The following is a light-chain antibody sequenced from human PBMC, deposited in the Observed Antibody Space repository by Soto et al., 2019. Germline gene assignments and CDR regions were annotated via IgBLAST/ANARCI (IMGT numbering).Light chain of an antibody. Sequence: QPVLTQPPSVSGAPGQRVTISCTGSSSNIGAGYDVHWYQQLPGTAPKLLIYGNSNRPSGVPDRFSGSKSGTSASLAITGLQAEDEADYYCQSYASSSVVFGGGTKLTVL. CDR3: QSYASSSVV. CDR2: GNS. V-gene: IGLV1-40*01. CDR1: SSNIGAGYD. J-gene: IGLJ2*01.